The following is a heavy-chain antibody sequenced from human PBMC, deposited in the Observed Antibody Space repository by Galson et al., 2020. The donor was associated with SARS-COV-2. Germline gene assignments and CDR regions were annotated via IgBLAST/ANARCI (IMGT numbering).Heavy chain of an antibody. J-gene: IGHJ4*02. Sequence: WGSLRLSCAASGFTFSSYWMHWVRQAPGKGLVWVSRINSDGSSTSYADSVKGRFTISRDNDKNTLYLQMNSLRAEDTAVYYCARLSGSSPEFDYWGQGTLVNVSS. CDR2: INSDGSST. V-gene: IGHV3-74*01. CDR1: GFTFSSYW. D-gene: IGHD1-26*01. CDR3: ARLSGSSPEFDY.